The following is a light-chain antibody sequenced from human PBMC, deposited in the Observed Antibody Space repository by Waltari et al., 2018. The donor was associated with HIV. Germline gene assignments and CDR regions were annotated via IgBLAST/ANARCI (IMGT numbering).Light chain of an antibody. CDR1: SGDLGRYDL. CDR2: EVD. V-gene: IGLV2-23*01. CDR3: SSYADTYTLL. Sequence: HSALTQPASVSASPGQSIPISCPGTSGDLGRYDLVSWYHQDPDKAPRLIIYEVDKRPSGFSHRFSGSKSGSTASLTISGLQPEDESHYYCSSYADTYTLLFGGGTKLTVL. J-gene: IGLJ2*01.